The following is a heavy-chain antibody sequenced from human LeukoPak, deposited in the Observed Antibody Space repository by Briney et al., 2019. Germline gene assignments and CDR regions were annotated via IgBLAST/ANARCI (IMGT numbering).Heavy chain of an antibody. CDR1: GFTFNSYA. V-gene: IGHV3-23*01. J-gene: IGHJ6*02. Sequence: GGSLRLSCAASGFTFNSYAMSWVRQAPGKGLEWVSAISGSGGSTYYADSVKGRFTISRDNSKNTLYLQMNSLRAEDTAVYYCAKDAQLATYYYYGMDVWGQGTTVTVSS. D-gene: IGHD6-13*01. CDR2: ISGSGGST. CDR3: AKDAQLATYYYYGMDV.